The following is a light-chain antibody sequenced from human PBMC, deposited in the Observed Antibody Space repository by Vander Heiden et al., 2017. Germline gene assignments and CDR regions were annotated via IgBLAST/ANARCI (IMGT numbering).Light chain of an antibody. V-gene: IGLV1-44*01. Sequence: SVLTQPPSASGTPGQRVTISFSGSSSNIGSNTGNWYQQLPGTAPKLLIYSNNQRPSGVPDRFSGSKSGTSASLAISGLQSEDEADYYCAAWDDSLNVVVFGGGTKLTVL. CDR3: AAWDDSLNVVV. CDR1: SSNIGSNT. J-gene: IGLJ2*01. CDR2: SNN.